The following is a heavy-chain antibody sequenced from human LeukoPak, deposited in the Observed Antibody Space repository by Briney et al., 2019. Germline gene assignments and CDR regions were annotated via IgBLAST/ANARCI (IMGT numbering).Heavy chain of an antibody. CDR3: ARGFIVGATDYYYGMDV. CDR1: GGSISSSGYY. V-gene: IGHV4-31*03. CDR2: IYYSGST. Sequence: SQTLSLTCTVSGGSISSSGYYWSWIRQHPGTGLEWIGYIYYSGSTYYNPSLKSRVTISVDTSKNQFSLKLSSVTAADTAVYYCARGFIVGATDYYYGMDVWGQGTTVTVSS. D-gene: IGHD1-26*01. J-gene: IGHJ6*02.